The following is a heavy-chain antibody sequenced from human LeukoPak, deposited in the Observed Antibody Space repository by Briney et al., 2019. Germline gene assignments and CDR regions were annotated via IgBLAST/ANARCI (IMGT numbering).Heavy chain of an antibody. J-gene: IGHJ4*02. V-gene: IGHV3-23*01. CDR1: GFTFSSYA. Sequence: GGSLRLSCAASGFTFSSYAMSWVRQAPGKGLEWVSAISGSGGSTYYADSVKGRFTISRDNPKNTVFLQMNSLRVEDTAVYYCARSTRWLQSRHFDYWGQGTLVTVSS. D-gene: IGHD5-24*01. CDR2: ISGSGGST. CDR3: ARSTRWLQSRHFDY.